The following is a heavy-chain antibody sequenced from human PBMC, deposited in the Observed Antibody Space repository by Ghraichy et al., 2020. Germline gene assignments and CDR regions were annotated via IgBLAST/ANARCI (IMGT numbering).Heavy chain of an antibody. Sequence: GGSLRLSCAASGFTFSSYGMHWVRQAPGKGLEWVAFIRYDGSNKYYADSVKGRFTISRDNSKNTLYLQMNSLRAEDTAVYYCAKEPDYGDYYFDYWGQGTLVTVSS. CDR1: GFTFSSYG. J-gene: IGHJ4*02. CDR2: IRYDGSNK. CDR3: AKEPDYGDYYFDY. D-gene: IGHD4-17*01. V-gene: IGHV3-30*02.